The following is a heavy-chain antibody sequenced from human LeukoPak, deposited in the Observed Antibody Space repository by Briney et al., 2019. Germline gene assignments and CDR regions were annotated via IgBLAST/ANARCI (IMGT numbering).Heavy chain of an antibody. J-gene: IGHJ4*02. Sequence: ASVTVSCKASGYTFTDYYMQWVRQAPGQGLEWMGWINPSSGGTNYAQKFQGRVTMTRDTSISTAYMDLSRLRSDDTAVYYCASGVSSSWYSDYWGQRTLVTVSS. D-gene: IGHD6-13*01. CDR3: ASGVSSSWYSDY. CDR1: GYTFTDYY. CDR2: INPSSGGT. V-gene: IGHV1-2*02.